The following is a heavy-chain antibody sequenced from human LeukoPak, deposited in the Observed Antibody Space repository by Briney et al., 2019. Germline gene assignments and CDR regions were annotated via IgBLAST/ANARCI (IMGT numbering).Heavy chain of an antibody. J-gene: IGHJ5*02. CDR2: IYYSGST. CDR3: ARDLSQGYDSSGYYSNWFDP. D-gene: IGHD3-22*01. V-gene: IGHV4-59*12. Sequence: SETLSLTCTVSGGSISSYYWSWIRQPPGKGLEWIGYIYYSGSTNYNPSLKSRVTMSVDTSKNQFSLKLSSVTAADTAVYYCARDLSQGYDSSGYYSNWFDPWGQGTLVTVSS. CDR1: GGSISSYY.